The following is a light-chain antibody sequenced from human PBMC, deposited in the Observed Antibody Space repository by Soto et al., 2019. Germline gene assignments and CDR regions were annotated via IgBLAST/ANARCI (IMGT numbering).Light chain of an antibody. CDR3: SSFEASNNLL. CDR1: SSDVGDYNY. Sequence: QSALTQPASVSGSPGQSITISCTGASSDVGDYNYVSWYQHHPGKAPKLLIYEVNNRPSGVSDRFSGSKSGNVASLTISWLQAEDEADYYCSSFEASNNLLFGGGTKLTVL. CDR2: EVN. J-gene: IGLJ2*01. V-gene: IGLV2-14*01.